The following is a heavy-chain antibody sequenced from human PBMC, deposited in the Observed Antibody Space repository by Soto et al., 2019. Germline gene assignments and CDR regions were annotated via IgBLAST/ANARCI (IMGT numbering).Heavy chain of an antibody. D-gene: IGHD2-2*01. V-gene: IGHV4-34*01. CDR2: INHSGRS. J-gene: IGHJ6*02. CDR1: GGSFSGYY. CDR3: ARGPRCINTSCSNDYYHFGLDV. Sequence: ETLSLTCAVNGGSFSGYYWSWVRQSPGKGLEWIGEINHSGRSNLNPSLTSRLSTSVDTSKNHFTLTLTSVTAADTAVYYCARGPRCINTSCSNDYYHFGLDVWGQGTTVTVSS.